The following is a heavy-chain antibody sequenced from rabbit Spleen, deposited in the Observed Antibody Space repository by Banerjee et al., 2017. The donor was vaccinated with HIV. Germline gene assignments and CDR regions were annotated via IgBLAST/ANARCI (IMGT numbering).Heavy chain of an antibody. D-gene: IGHD2-1*01. Sequence: QSLEESGGDLVKPGASLTLTCTASGVSFSSSSYMCWVRQAPGKGLEWIACIDAGSSGFTYFASWAKGRFTISKTSSTTVTLQLTSLTAADTATYFCARGSAAMTMVITGFYFNLWGQGTLVTV. CDR2: IDAGSSGFT. CDR1: GVSFSSSSY. J-gene: IGHJ4*01. CDR3: ARGSAAMTMVITGFYFNL. V-gene: IGHV1S40*01.